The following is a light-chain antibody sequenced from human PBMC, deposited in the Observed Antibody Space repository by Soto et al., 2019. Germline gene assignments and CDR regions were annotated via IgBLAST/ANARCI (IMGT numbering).Light chain of an antibody. CDR2: GAS. Sequence: EVVMTQSPATVSVSPGEGVTLSCRASQTISTDLAWYQQKPGQAPRLLIYGASTRATGVPARFSGGGSGTEFTLTISSLQSEDFAFYYCQQNNKWPPVTFGGGNKVEIK. V-gene: IGKV3-15*01. J-gene: IGKJ4*01. CDR1: QTISTD. CDR3: QQNNKWPPVT.